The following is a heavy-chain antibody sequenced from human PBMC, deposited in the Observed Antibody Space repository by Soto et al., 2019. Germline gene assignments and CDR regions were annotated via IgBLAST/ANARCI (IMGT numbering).Heavy chain of an antibody. Sequence: QVQLQESGPGLVKPSQTLSLTCTVSGDSISSDNYYWSWIRQPPGKGLEWIGYIYDSGSTYYNASRDSRVPLSVDAPRHPFALELSSVIAADTAVYYCARVWYYGDYSECGGQGTLVSVSS. CDR2: IYDSGST. CDR1: GDSISSDNYY. V-gene: IGHV4-30-4*01. D-gene: IGHD4-17*01. J-gene: IGHJ4*02. CDR3: ARVWYYGDYSEC.